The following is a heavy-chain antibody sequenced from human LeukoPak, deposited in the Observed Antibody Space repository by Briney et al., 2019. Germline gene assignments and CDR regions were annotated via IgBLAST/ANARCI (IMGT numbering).Heavy chain of an antibody. Sequence: PSETLSLTCAVYGGSFSGYYWSWIRQPPGKWLEWIGEINHSGSTNYNPSLKSRVTISVDTSKNQFSLKLSSVTAADTAVYYCACTTSFNWFDPWGQGTLVTVSS. CDR1: GGSFSGYY. V-gene: IGHV4-34*01. D-gene: IGHD1-1*01. CDR3: ACTTSFNWFDP. CDR2: INHSGST. J-gene: IGHJ5*02.